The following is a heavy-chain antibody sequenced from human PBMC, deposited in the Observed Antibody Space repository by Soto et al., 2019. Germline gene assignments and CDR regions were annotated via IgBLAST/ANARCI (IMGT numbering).Heavy chain of an antibody. CDR2: MNPNSGNT. Sequence: GASVKVSCKASGYTFTSYYINWVRQATGQGLEWMGWMNPNSGNTGYAQKFQGRVTMTRNTSISTAYMELSSLRSEDTAVYYCARGEARALDAFDIWGQGTMITVSS. J-gene: IGHJ3*02. CDR1: GYTFTSYY. V-gene: IGHV1-8*01. CDR3: ARGEARALDAFDI.